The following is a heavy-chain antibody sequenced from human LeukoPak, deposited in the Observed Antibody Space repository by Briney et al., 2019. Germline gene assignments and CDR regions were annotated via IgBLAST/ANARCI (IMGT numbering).Heavy chain of an antibody. Sequence: GGSLRLSCATSGFSFTDYPMNWVRQAPGKGLEWISNIRTTAEGAKYAYYADSVKGRFTISRDNSKNTLYLQMGSLRAEDMAVYYCARDSTILTGYMYFDHWGQGTLVTVSS. CDR3: ARDSTILTGYMYFDH. J-gene: IGHJ4*02. CDR2: IRTTAEGAKYA. V-gene: IGHV3-64*02. D-gene: IGHD3-9*01. CDR1: GFSFTDYP.